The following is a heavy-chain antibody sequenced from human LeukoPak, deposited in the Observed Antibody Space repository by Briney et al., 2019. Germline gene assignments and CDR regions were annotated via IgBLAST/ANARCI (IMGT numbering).Heavy chain of an antibody. V-gene: IGHV3-53*01. D-gene: IGHD6-6*01. CDR1: GLTVCSNH. J-gene: IGHJ6*03. CDR3: ARVRPHPIIDV. CDR2: IYTGGST. Sequence: GGSLRLSCAASGLTVCSNHMSWVRQAPGKVLELFSVIYTGGSTYYADSVKGRLTISRDNAKNTLYLQMNSLRGEYTAVYYCARVRPHPIIDVWGKGATVTVS.